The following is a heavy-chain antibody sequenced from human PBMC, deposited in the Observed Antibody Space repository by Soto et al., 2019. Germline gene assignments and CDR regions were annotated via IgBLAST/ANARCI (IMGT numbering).Heavy chain of an antibody. CDR2: ISRSGSLN. CDR1: RFSFSDYS. Sequence: PGGSLRLSCAASRFSFSDYSMNWVRQAPGKGLEWLSYISRSGSLNYYADSVKGRFTISRDNAKNSLYLEMNSVRDEDTAMYYCARDLEYSSSWYYYYGLDVWGHGTTVTVSS. D-gene: IGHD6-6*01. CDR3: ARDLEYSSSWYYYYGLDV. J-gene: IGHJ6*02. V-gene: IGHV3-48*02.